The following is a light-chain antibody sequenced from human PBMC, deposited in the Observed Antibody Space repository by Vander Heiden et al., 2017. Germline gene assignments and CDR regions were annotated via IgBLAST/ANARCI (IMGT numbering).Light chain of an antibody. CDR3: QQYSDSLRT. V-gene: IGKV3-20*01. J-gene: IGKJ1*01. Sequence: EIVLTQSPGTLSLSPGERATLSCRASQSISSTYLAWYQQKPGQAPRLHIYGASSRATGIPDRFSGSGSGTDFTLTISRLEPDDFAVFYCQQYSDSLRTFGQGTKVEIK. CDR1: QSISSTY. CDR2: GAS.